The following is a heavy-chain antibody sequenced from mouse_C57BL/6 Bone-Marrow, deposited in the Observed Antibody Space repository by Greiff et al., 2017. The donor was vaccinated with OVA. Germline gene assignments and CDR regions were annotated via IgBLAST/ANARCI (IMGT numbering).Heavy chain of an antibody. Sequence: EVKLQQSGPELVKPGASVKISCKASGYTFTDYYMNWVKQSHGKSLEWIGDINPNNGGTSYNQKFKGKATLTVDTSSSTAYMELRSLTSEDSAVYYCARFGIYSGSSKYFDVWGTGTTVTVSS. J-gene: IGHJ1*03. D-gene: IGHD1-1*01. CDR3: ARFGIYSGSSKYFDV. V-gene: IGHV1-26*01. CDR1: GYTFTDYY. CDR2: INPNNGGT.